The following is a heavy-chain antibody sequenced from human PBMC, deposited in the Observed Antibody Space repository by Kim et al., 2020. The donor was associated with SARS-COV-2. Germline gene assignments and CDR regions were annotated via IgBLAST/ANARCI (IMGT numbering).Heavy chain of an antibody. CDR1: GFTFSDYW. J-gene: IGHJ4*02. Sequence: GGSLRLSCAASGFTFSDYWMRWVRHSPGKGLEWVADLNQDGSVKHYMESVKGRFTISRDNAKNSLFLQMDSLRAEDAALYYCARGGSYSFEYWSQGTLVT. V-gene: IGHV3-7*01. CDR3: ARGGSYSFEY. CDR2: LNQDGSVK. D-gene: IGHD6-13*01.